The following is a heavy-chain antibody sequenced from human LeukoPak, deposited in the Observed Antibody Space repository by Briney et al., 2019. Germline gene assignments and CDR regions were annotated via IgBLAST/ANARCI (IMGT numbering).Heavy chain of an antibody. Sequence: SVKVSCKASGYTFTSYDINWVRQATGQGLEWMGWMNPNSGNTGYAQKFQGRVTITRNTAISTAYMELSSLRSEDTAVYYCARGHLQAPVYSSSWYGAYNWFDPWGQGTLVTVSS. CDR2: MNPNSGNT. CDR3: ARGHLQAPVYSSSWYGAYNWFDP. D-gene: IGHD6-13*01. V-gene: IGHV1-8*03. CDR1: GYTFTSYD. J-gene: IGHJ5*02.